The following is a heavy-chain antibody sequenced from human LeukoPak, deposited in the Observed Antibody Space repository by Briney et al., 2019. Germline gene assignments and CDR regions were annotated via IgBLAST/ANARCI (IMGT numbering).Heavy chain of an antibody. V-gene: IGHV4-59*02. CDR3: TTGSSYPPGELDY. CDR2: IFYSGTT. Sequence: PSETLSLTCTVSGGSVSNYYWSWVRQPPGKGLEWIGYIFYSGTTDYNPSLKSRVTMSLDTSKNQFSLRLSSVAAADTAVYCCTTGSSYPPGELDYWGQGSLVTVSS. CDR1: GGSVSNYY. J-gene: IGHJ4*02. D-gene: IGHD1-7*01.